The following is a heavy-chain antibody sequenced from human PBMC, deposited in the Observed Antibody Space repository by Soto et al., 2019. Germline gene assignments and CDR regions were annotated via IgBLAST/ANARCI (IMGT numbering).Heavy chain of an antibody. J-gene: IGHJ4*02. CDR1: AYTFTSYF. CDR3: ARESSGFDY. CDR2: INPSGGSP. V-gene: IGHV1-46*01. Sequence: ASVNLSCKSSAYTFTSYFIHWVRQAPGQGLEWMGIINPSGGSPTYAQQFQGRITMTSDASTSTVFMDLSSLRSEDTAMYYCARESSGFDYWGQGTLVTVSS.